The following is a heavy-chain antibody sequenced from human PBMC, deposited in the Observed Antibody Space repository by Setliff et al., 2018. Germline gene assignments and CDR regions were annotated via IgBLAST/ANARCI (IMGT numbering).Heavy chain of an antibody. J-gene: IGHJ4*02. V-gene: IGHV4-61*09. CDR2: IYTSGST. CDR3: ARDRPGAIFGVVTPFDY. D-gene: IGHD3-3*01. Sequence: SETLSLTCTVSGGSISSGSYYWSWIRQPAGKGLEWIGHIYTSGSTNYNPSLKSRVTISVDTSKNQFSLKLSSVTAEDTAVYYCARDRPGAIFGVVTPFDYWGQGTLVTVS. CDR1: GGSISSGSYY.